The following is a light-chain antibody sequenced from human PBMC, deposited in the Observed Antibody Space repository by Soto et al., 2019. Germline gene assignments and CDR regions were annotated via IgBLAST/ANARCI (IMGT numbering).Light chain of an antibody. V-gene: IGLV2-14*01. CDR1: SSDVGGYNY. Sequence: QSALTQPASVSGSPGQSITISCTGTSSDVGGYNYVSWYQQHPGKAPKLMIYEVSNQPSGVSNRFSGSKSGNTASLTISGLQAEDEDDYYCSSYTSSSTVVFGGGTKVTVL. CDR3: SSYTSSSTVV. CDR2: EVS. J-gene: IGLJ2*01.